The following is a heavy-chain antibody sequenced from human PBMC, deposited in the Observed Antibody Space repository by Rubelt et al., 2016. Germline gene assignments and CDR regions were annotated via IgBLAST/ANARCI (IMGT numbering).Heavy chain of an antibody. CDR2: IYSDATT. CDR3: TRSGSYYAGWCDP. D-gene: IGHD1-26*01. CDR1: GFTVSSNS. V-gene: IGHV3-53*01. Sequence: EVQLVESGGGLIQPGGSLRLSCAASGFTVSSNSMSWVRQAPGKGLEWVSVIYSDATTFYAASVTGRFTIARYNSQNTLYLQMNSLRAEDTAIYYCTRSGSYYAGWCDPWGQGTLVTVSS. J-gene: IGHJ5*02.